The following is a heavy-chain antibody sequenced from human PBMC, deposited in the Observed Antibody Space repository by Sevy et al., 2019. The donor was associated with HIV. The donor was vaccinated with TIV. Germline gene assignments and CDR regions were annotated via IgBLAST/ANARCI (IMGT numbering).Heavy chain of an antibody. Sequence: GGSLRLSCAASGFTISTYTMHWVRQPPGKGLEWVAFVHLDGTIIYTEDSVKGRFTISRDNSKNTLYLQMNSLRAEDTAVYYCAKETDAFDIWGQGTTVTVSS. CDR2: VHLDGTII. CDR1: GFTISTYT. CDR3: AKETDAFDI. V-gene: IGHV3-30*02. J-gene: IGHJ3*02.